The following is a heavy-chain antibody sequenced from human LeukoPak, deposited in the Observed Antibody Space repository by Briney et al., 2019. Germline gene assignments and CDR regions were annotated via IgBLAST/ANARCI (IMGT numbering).Heavy chain of an antibody. V-gene: IGHV3-7*01. Sequence: LSGGSLRLSCAASGFTFSDYYMSWIRQAPGKGLEWVANMKEDGSEKYYVDSVRGRFTISRDKAKNSLYLQMNNLRAEDTGVYYCARPFGNGGFLRDYWGRGTLVTVSS. D-gene: IGHD3-3*01. J-gene: IGHJ4*02. CDR1: GFTFSDYY. CDR2: MKEDGSEK. CDR3: ARPFGNGGFLRDY.